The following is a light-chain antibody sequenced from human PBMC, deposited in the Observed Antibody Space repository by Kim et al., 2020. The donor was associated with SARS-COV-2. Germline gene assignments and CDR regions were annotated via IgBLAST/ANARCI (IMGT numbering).Light chain of an antibody. CDR2: GAS. CDR1: QGISAGY. V-gene: IGKV3-20*01. J-gene: IGKJ1*01. Sequence: SPGERATLSCRASQGISAGYLAWYQHKPGPAPRRLIYGASTRATGIPDRFSGSGSGTDFTLTISRLEPEDFAVYHCQQYVISPWTFGQGTKVDIK. CDR3: QQYVISPWT.